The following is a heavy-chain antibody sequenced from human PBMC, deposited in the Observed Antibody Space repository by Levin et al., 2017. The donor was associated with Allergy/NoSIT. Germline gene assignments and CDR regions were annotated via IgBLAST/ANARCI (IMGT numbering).Heavy chain of an antibody. J-gene: IGHJ5*02. CDR3: AKDPSEYTYGYGWFDP. V-gene: IGHV3-23*01. Sequence: LSLTCAASGFSYRRYAMNWVRQAPGKGLEWVSVISGSGNNIYYADSVKGRFTISRDNSKNTLSLQMNSLRAEDTAIYYCAKDPSEYTYGYGWFDPWGQGTLVTVSS. CDR2: ISGSGNNI. CDR1: GFSYRRYA. D-gene: IGHD5-18*01.